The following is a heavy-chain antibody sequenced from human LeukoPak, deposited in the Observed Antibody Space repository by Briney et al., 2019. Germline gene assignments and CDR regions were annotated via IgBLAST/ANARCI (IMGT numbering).Heavy chain of an antibody. J-gene: IGHJ3*02. D-gene: IGHD1-26*01. CDR1: GFPFSSYW. CDR3: ARVGGATGAFDI. V-gene: IGHV3-7*03. Sequence: GGSLRLSCVASGFPFSSYWMTWVRQAPGKGLEWVANIKQDGSKKSYVDSVKGRFTISRDNAKNSLYLQMNSLRAEDTAVYYCARVGGATGAFDIWGQGTMVTVSS. CDR2: IKQDGSKK.